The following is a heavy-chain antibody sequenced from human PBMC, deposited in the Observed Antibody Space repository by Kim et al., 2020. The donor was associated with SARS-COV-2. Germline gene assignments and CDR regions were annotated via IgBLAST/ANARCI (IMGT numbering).Heavy chain of an antibody. D-gene: IGHD6-19*01. J-gene: IGHJ4*02. CDR2: ISGSGGRT. CDR3: AKEYGQVAGSGFFDY. Sequence: GGSLRLSCAASGFTFNNYAMSWVRQAPGKGLEWVSGISGSGGRTYYADSVKGPITISRDNSKNTLYLQMNSLRADDTAVYYCAKEYGQVAGSGFFDYWGQGTLVTVSS. CDR1: GFTFNNYA. V-gene: IGHV3-23*01.